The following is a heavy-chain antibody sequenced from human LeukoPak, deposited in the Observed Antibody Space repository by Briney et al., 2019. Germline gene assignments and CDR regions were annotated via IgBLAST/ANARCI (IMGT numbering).Heavy chain of an antibody. CDR2: ITSSGTYI. V-gene: IGHV3-21*01. Sequence: PGGSLRLSCAASGFTFSNYNMNWVRQAPGKAMEWVSSITSSGTYIFYADSVKGRFTISRDNAKNSLYLQMDSLGPEDTAVYYCARAQGASDFDYWGQGTLVTVSS. J-gene: IGHJ4*02. CDR3: ARAQGASDFDY. CDR1: GFTFSNYN.